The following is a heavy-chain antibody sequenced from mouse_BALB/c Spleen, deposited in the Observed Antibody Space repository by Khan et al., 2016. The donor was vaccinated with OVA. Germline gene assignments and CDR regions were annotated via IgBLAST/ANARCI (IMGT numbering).Heavy chain of an antibody. D-gene: IGHD2-5*01. Sequence: EVPLLETGGDLVKPGGSLKLSCAASGFTFSSFGMSWIRQTPDKRLEWVATISSGGSYTYYPDSVKGRFTISGDNAKNTLNLQMSSPNSEDTAMYYCARQYSNSFFEYWGQGTTLTVSS. J-gene: IGHJ2*01. CDR2: ISSGGSYT. V-gene: IGHV5-6*01. CDR3: ARQYSNSFFEY. CDR1: GFTFSSFG.